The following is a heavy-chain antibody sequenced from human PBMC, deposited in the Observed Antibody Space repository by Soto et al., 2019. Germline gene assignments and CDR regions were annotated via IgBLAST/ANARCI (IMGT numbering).Heavy chain of an antibody. D-gene: IGHD3-10*01. J-gene: IGHJ6*02. CDR1: GYTFTSYA. CDR2: SNAGNGNT. V-gene: IGHV1-3*01. CDR3: ASSRITMVNYGMDV. Sequence: APVKVSCKASGYTFTSYAMHWVRQAPGQRLEWMGWSNAGNGNTKYSQKFQGRVTITRDTSASTAYMELSSLRSEDTAVYYCASSRITMVNYGMDVWGQGTTVTVSS.